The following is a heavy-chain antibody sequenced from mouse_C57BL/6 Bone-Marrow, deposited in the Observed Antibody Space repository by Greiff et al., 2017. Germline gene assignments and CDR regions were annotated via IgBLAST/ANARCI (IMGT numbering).Heavy chain of an antibody. V-gene: IGHV1-81*01. CDR1: GYTFTSYG. CDR3: ARGGRGSSYDWYFDV. CDR2: IYPRSGNT. J-gene: IGHJ1*03. D-gene: IGHD1-1*01. Sequence: VKLVESGAELARPGASVKLSCKASGYTFTSYGISWVKQRTGQGLEWIGEIYPRSGNTYYNEKFKGKATLTADKSSSTAYMELRSLTSEDSAVYFCARGGRGSSYDWYFDVWGTGTTVTVSS.